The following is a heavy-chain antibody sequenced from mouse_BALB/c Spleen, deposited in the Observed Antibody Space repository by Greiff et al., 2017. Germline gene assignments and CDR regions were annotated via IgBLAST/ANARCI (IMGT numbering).Heavy chain of an antibody. D-gene: IGHD2-14*01. V-gene: IGHV1-54*03. Sequence: QVQLQQSGAELVRPGTSVKVSCKASGYAFTNYLIEWVKQRPGQGLEWIGVINPGSGGTNYNEKFKGKATLTADKSSSTAYMQLSSLTSDDSAVYFCARGDRYYWYFDVWGAGTTVTVSS. CDR3: ARGDRYYWYFDV. J-gene: IGHJ1*01. CDR1: GYAFTNYL. CDR2: INPGSGGT.